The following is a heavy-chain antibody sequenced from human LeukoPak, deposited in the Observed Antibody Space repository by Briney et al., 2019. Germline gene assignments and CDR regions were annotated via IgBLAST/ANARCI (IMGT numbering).Heavy chain of an antibody. V-gene: IGHV4-34*01. Sequence: SETLSLTCAVYGGSFSGYYWSWIRQPPGKGLEWIGEINHSGSTNYNPSLKSRVTISVDTSKNQFSLRLTSVTAADTAVYYCARGQKYTSGYRVTELGSRYSDYWGQGARVTVSP. D-gene: IGHD5-18*01. CDR1: GGSFSGYY. CDR3: ARGQKYTSGYRVTELGSRYSDY. CDR2: INHSGST. J-gene: IGHJ4*02.